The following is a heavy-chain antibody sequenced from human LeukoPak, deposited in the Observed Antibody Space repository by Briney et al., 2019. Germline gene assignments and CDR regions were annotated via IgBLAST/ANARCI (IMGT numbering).Heavy chain of an antibody. Sequence: ASVKVSCKASGYTFTSYYMHWVRQAPGQGLEWMGWINPDSGGTNYAQKFQGWVTMTRDTSISTAHMELSRLRSDDTAVYYCARVKGYSGYDPFDYWGQGTLVTVSS. J-gene: IGHJ4*02. CDR3: ARVKGYSGYDPFDY. V-gene: IGHV1-2*04. CDR2: INPDSGGT. D-gene: IGHD5-12*01. CDR1: GYTFTSYY.